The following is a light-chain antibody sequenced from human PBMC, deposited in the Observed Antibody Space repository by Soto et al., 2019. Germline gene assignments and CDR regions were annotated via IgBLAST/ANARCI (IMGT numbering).Light chain of an antibody. CDR1: SSDVGAYDY. Sequence: QSVLTQPASVSGSPGQSITISCTGTSSDVGAYDYVSWYQQHPDKAPKLTIYEVSNRPSGVSDRFSGSESVNTATLTISGLQAEDEAYYYGSSYASSSTRVFGTGTKVT. CDR3: SSYASSSTRV. V-gene: IGLV2-14*03. CDR2: EVS. J-gene: IGLJ1*01.